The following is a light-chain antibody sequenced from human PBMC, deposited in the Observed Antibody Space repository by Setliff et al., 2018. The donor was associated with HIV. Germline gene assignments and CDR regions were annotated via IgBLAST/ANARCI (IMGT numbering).Light chain of an antibody. CDR2: EVI. Sequence: QSALTQPASVSGSPGQSITISCTGTSSDIGVSKFVSWYQQHPGRAPKLVIYEVINRPSGVSDRFSGSKSGNTASLTISGLQAEDEADYYRSSYKTGNTLVFGGGTKVTVL. V-gene: IGLV2-14*01. J-gene: IGLJ3*02. CDR1: SSDIGVSKF. CDR3: SSYKTGNTLV.